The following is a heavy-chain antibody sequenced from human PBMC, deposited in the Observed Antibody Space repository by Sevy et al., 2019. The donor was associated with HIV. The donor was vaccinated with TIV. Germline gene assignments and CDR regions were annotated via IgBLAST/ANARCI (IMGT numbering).Heavy chain of an antibody. CDR3: AKDKAPFTMVRGVWGYFDY. CDR1: GFTFSSYA. Sequence: GGSLRLSCAASGFTFSSYAMSWVRQAPGKGLEWVSAISGSGGSTYYADSVKGRFTISRDNSKNTLYLQMNSLSAEDTAVYYCAKDKAPFTMVRGVWGYFDYWGQGTLVTVSS. J-gene: IGHJ4*02. CDR2: ISGSGGST. V-gene: IGHV3-23*01. D-gene: IGHD3-10*01.